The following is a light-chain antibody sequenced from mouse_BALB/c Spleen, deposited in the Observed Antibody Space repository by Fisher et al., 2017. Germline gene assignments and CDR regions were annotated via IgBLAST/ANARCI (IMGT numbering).Light chain of an antibody. Sequence: IVMTQSPAIMSASPGEKVTMTCSASSSVSYMYWYQQKPGSSPRLLIYGTSNLASGVPVRFSGSGSGTSYSLTISSMEAEDAATYYCQQWSSYPYTFGGGTKLEIK. CDR2: GTS. V-gene: IGKV4-55*01. CDR1: SSVSY. J-gene: IGKJ2*01. CDR3: QQWSSYPYT.